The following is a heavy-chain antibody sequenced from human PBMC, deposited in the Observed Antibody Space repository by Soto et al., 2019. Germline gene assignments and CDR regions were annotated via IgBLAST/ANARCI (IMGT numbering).Heavy chain of an antibody. Sequence: EVQLVESGGGLVQPGRSLRLSCAASGFTFDDYAMHCVRQAPGKGLEWVSGISWHSGSIGAADSVKGRITISRDNAKNSRYLQMNSLRAEDTALYYCANERSKYSIRWSRAGWYFDLWGRGTLVTVSS. D-gene: IGHD6-19*01. CDR3: ANERSKYSIRWSRAGWYFDL. J-gene: IGHJ2*01. CDR1: GFTFDDYA. V-gene: IGHV3-9*01. CDR2: ISWHSGSI.